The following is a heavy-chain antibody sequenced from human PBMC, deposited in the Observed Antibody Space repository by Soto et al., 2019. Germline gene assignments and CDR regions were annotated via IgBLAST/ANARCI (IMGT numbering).Heavy chain of an antibody. D-gene: IGHD3-22*01. V-gene: IGHV1-2*04. Sequence: ASVKVSCKASGYTFTGYYMHWVRQAPGQGLEWMGWINPNSGGTNYAQKFQGWVTMTRDTSISTAYMELSRLRSDDTAVYYCARADSSSGYLYYFDYWGQGTLVTVSS. CDR1: GYTFTGYY. CDR2: INPNSGGT. J-gene: IGHJ4*02. CDR3: ARADSSSGYLYYFDY.